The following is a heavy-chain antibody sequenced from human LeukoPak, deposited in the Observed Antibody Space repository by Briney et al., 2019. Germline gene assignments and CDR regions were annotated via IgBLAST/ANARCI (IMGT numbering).Heavy chain of an antibody. CDR2: ISSDGSNK. Sequence: GGSLRLSCAASGFTFSSYAMHWVRQAPGKGLEWVAVISSDGSNKYYADSMKGRFTISRDNSKNTLYLQMNSLRVEDTGVYYCASWGEGALDNWGQGTLVTVSS. V-gene: IGHV3-30*04. CDR1: GFTFSSYA. J-gene: IGHJ4*02. D-gene: IGHD1-26*01. CDR3: ASWGEGALDN.